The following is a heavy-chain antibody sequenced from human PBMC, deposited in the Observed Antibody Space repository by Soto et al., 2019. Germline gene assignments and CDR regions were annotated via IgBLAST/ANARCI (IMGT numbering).Heavy chain of an antibody. Sequence: GGSLRLSCAASGFTFDDYAMHWVRQAPGKGLEWVSGISWNSGSIGYADSVKGRFTISRDNAKNSLYLQMNSLRAEDTALYYCAKDIGDSYNFDYWGQGTLVTVSS. CDR3: AKDIGDSYNFDY. D-gene: IGHD5-18*01. V-gene: IGHV3-9*01. CDR2: ISWNSGSI. J-gene: IGHJ4*02. CDR1: GFTFDDYA.